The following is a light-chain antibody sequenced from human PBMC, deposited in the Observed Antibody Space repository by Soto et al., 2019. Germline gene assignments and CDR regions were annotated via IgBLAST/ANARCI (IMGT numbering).Light chain of an antibody. CDR2: AAS. V-gene: IGKV1-39*01. CDR1: QSISSY. J-gene: IGKJ2*01. Sequence: DIQMTQSPSSLSASVGDRVTITCRASQSISSYLNWYQQKPGKAPKFLIYAASSLQSGVPSRFSGSGSGTDFPLTISSLQPEDFATYYCQQSYSTPPTFGQGTKLEIK. CDR3: QQSYSTPPT.